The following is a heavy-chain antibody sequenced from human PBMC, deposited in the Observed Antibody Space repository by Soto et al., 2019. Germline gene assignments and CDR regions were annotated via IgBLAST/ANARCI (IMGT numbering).Heavy chain of an antibody. CDR2: INPSGGST. CDR3: ARDYYDSSGYYPTPGY. V-gene: IGHV1-46*01. CDR1: GYTFTSYY. J-gene: IGHJ4*02. Sequence: ASVKVSCKASGYTFTSYYMHWVRQAPGQGLEWMGIINPSGGSTSYAQKFQGRVTMTRDTSTSTVYMELSSLRSEDTAVYYCARDYYDSSGYYPTPGYWGQGTLVTVSS. D-gene: IGHD3-22*01.